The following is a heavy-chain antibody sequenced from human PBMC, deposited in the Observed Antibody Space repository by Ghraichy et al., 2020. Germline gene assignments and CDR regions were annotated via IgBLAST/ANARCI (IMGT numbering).Heavy chain of an antibody. Sequence: SVKVSCKASGGTFSSYAIGWVRQAPGQGLEWMGGIIPIFGTANYAQKFQGRVTITADESTSTAYMELSSLRSEDTAVYYCARAPGYCSGGSCAPDYWGQGTLVTVSS. D-gene: IGHD2-15*01. CDR2: IIPIFGTA. CDR3: ARAPGYCSGGSCAPDY. J-gene: IGHJ4*02. CDR1: GGTFSSYA. V-gene: IGHV1-69*13.